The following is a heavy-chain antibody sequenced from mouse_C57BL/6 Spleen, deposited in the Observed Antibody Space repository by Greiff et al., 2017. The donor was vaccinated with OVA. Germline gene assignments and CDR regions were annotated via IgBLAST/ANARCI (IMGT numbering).Heavy chain of an antibody. Sequence: EVQLQQSGPELVKPGASVKISCKASGYTFTDYYMNWVKQSHGKSLEWIGDINPNNGGTSYNQKFKGKATLTVDKSSSTAYMELRSLTSEDSAVYYCARRRKNYYGSLDYWGQGTTLTVSS. D-gene: IGHD1-1*01. V-gene: IGHV1-26*01. CDR2: INPNNGGT. J-gene: IGHJ2*01. CDR3: ARRRKNYYGSLDY. CDR1: GYTFTDYY.